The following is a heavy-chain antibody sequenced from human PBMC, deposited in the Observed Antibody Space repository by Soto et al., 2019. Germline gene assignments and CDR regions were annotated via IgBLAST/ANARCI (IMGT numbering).Heavy chain of an antibody. CDR3: ARDGHSSSWTANDAFDI. V-gene: IGHV1-18*04. J-gene: IGHJ3*02. Sequence: EASVKVSCKASGYTFTSYGISWVRQAPGQGLEWMGWISAYNGNTNYAQKLQGRVTMTTDTSTSTAYMELRSLRSDDTAVYYCARDGHSSSWTANDAFDIWGQGTMVTVSS. CDR1: GYTFTSYG. D-gene: IGHD6-13*01. CDR2: ISAYNGNT.